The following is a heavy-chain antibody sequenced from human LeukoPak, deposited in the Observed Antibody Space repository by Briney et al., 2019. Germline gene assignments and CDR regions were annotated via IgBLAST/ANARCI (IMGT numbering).Heavy chain of an antibody. CDR2: ISGSGGST. D-gene: IGHD2-2*01. CDR1: GFTFSSYA. Sequence: PGGSLRLSCAASGFTFSSYAMSWVRQAPGKGLEWVSAISGSGGSTYYADSVKGRFTISRDNSKNTLYLQMNSLRAEDAAVYYCAKEMSTIVVVPAAIDYWGQGTLVTVSS. V-gene: IGHV3-23*01. J-gene: IGHJ4*02. CDR3: AKEMSTIVVVPAAIDY.